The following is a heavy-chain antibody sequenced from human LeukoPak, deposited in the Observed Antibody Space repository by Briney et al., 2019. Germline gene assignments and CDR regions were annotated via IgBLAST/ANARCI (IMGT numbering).Heavy chain of an antibody. CDR1: GFTFSSSA. Sequence: GGSLRLSCAASGFTFSSSAMTWVRQAPGKGLEWVSTINRSGGGTFYAASVKGRFSISRDNSKTTIYLHMSSLRGEDTAIYYCVRDWGYDLWNSYSYGMDVWGQGTTVAVSS. V-gene: IGHV3-23*01. CDR3: VRDWGYDLWNSYSYGMDV. CDR2: INRSGGGT. J-gene: IGHJ6*02. D-gene: IGHD3-3*01.